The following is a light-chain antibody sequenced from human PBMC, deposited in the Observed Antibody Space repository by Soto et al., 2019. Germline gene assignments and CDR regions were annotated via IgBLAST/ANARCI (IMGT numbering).Light chain of an antibody. Sequence: DIVMTQSPDSLAVSLGERATINCKSSQSVLYSPNNKNYLAWYQQKPGQPPKLLIYWASTREYGVPDRFSGSGSRTDFTLTISSLQAEDVAVYYCQQYYSPFLTFGGGNKVEIK. V-gene: IGKV4-1*01. CDR1: QSVLYSPNNKNY. J-gene: IGKJ4*02. CDR3: QQYYSPFLT. CDR2: WAS.